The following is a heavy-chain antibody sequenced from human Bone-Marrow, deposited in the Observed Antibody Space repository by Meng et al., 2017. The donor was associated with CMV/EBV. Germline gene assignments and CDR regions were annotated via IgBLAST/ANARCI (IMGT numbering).Heavy chain of an antibody. D-gene: IGHD6-13*01. V-gene: IGHV4-34*01. CDR3: ARREGDSSGMDV. CDR1: GGSFSGYY. J-gene: IGHJ6*02. Sequence: GSLRLSCAVYGGSFSGYYWSWIRQPPGKGLEWIGEINHSGSTNYNPSLKSRVTISVDTSKNQFSLKLSSVTAADTAVYYCARREGDSSGMDVWGQGTTVTVSS. CDR2: INHSGST.